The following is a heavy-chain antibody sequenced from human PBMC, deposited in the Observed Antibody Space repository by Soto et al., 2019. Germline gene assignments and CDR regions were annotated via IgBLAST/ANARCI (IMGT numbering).Heavy chain of an antibody. CDR2: IGTSGSYI. CDR1: GFIFSRYS. CDR3: TKDGVAGYGMDV. Sequence: GGSLRLSCAVSGFIFSRYSMNWVRQAPGKGLEWVSSIGTSGSYIYDTDSVKGRFTISRDNTKNSLYLQMNSLRAEDTAVYYCTKDGVAGYGMDVWGQGTTVTVSS. J-gene: IGHJ6*02. D-gene: IGHD6-19*01. V-gene: IGHV3-21*01.